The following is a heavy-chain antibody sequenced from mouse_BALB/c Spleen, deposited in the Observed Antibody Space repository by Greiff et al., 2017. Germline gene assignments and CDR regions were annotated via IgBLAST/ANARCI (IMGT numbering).Heavy chain of an antibody. D-gene: IGHD2-3*01. V-gene: IGHV3-6*02. CDR2: ISYDGSN. CDR3: ARGGLLYYFDY. Sequence: EVKLQESGPGLVKPSQSLSLTCSVTGYSITSGYYWNWIRQFPGNKLEWMGYISYDGSNNYNPSLKNRISITRDTSKNQFFLKLNSVTTEDTATYYCARGGLLYYFDYWGQGTTLTVSS. CDR1: GYSITSGYY. J-gene: IGHJ2*01.